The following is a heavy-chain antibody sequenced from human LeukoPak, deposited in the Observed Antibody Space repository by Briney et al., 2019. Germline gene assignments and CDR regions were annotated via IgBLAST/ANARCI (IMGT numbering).Heavy chain of an antibody. CDR3: ARDLAGGFGDPLGMDV. V-gene: IGHV4-30-2*01. CDR2: IYHSGST. Sequence: SETLSLTCAVSGGSISSGGYSWSWIRQPPGKGLEWIGYIYHSGSTYYSPSLKSRVTISVDRSKNQFSLKLSSVTAADTAVYYCARDLAGGFGDPLGMDVWGQGTTVTVSS. D-gene: IGHD3-10*01. J-gene: IGHJ6*02. CDR1: GGSISSGGYS.